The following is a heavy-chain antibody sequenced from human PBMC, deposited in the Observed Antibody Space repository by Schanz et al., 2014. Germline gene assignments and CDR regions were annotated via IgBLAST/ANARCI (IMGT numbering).Heavy chain of an antibody. Sequence: QVQVVQSGAEVKKPGASVKVSCKASGYTFTDYGVIWVRQAPGQGLEWMGWISTSNGNTNYIQKLQGRVTMTADTSTSTAYMDLRSLRSDDTAVYYCARDQAQYTTSSDVRYFDYWAQGSLVTVSS. CDR3: ARDQAQYTTSSDVRYFDY. CDR2: ISTSNGNT. V-gene: IGHV1-18*01. J-gene: IGHJ4*02. D-gene: IGHD6-6*01. CDR1: GYTFTDYG.